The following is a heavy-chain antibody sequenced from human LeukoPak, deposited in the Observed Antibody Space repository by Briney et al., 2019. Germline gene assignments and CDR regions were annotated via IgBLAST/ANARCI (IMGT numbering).Heavy chain of an antibody. D-gene: IGHD4-17*01. CDR1: GFTFSSNA. V-gene: IGHV3-30-3*02. Sequence: GGSLRLSCAASGFTFSSNAIHWVRQAPGKGLEWVAEISYDGGNTYYADSVKGRFTISRDSSKNTLYLQMSSLRAEDTASYYCAKMGVTTERYWGQGTMVTVSS. CDR3: AKMGVTTERY. CDR2: ISYDGGNT. J-gene: IGHJ3*01.